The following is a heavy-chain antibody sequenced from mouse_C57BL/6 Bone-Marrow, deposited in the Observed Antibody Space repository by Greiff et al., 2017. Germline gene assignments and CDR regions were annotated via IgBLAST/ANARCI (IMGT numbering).Heavy chain of an antibody. Sequence: EVKLVESGGGLVKPGGSLKLSCAASGFTFSDYGMHWVRQAPEKGLEWVAYISSGSSTIYYADTVKGRFTISRDNAKNTLFLQMTSLRSEDTAMYYCARPRTGTRALFDYWGQGTTLTVSS. CDR2: ISSGSSTI. J-gene: IGHJ2*01. V-gene: IGHV5-17*01. CDR1: GFTFSDYG. D-gene: IGHD4-1*01. CDR3: ARPRTGTRALFDY.